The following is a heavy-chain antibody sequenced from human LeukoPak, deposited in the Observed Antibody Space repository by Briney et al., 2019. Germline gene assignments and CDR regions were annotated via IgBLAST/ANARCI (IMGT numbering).Heavy chain of an antibody. V-gene: IGHV3-48*01. Sequence: GGSLRLSCAASGFTFSSYSMNWVRQAPGKGLEWVSYISSSSSTIYYADSVKGRFTISRDNAKDSLYLQMNSLRAEDTAVYYCARDLFGPLDYWGQGTLVTVSS. J-gene: IGHJ4*02. CDR2: ISSSSSTI. CDR1: GFTFSSYS. D-gene: IGHD2-21*01. CDR3: ARDLFGPLDY.